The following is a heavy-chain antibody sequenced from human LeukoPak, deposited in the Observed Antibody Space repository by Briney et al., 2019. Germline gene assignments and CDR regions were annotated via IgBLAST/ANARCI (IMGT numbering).Heavy chain of an antibody. V-gene: IGHV4-59*01. Sequence: SETLSLTCTVSGGSISSYYWSWVRQPPGKGLEWIGYIYYTGSTDYNPSLKSRVTMSVDTSKNQFSLKLSSVTAADTAVYSCARGSVRGEFDPWGQGTLVTVSS. CDR3: ARGSVRGEFDP. CDR2: IYYTGST. J-gene: IGHJ5*02. CDR1: GGSISSYY. D-gene: IGHD3-10*01.